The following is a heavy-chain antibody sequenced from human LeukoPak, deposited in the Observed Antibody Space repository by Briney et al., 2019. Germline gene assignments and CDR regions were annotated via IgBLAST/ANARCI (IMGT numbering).Heavy chain of an antibody. J-gene: IGHJ4*02. D-gene: IGHD1-26*01. CDR2: ISSSSSYI. V-gene: IGHV3-21*01. CDR1: GFTFSSYS. CDR3: ARGQYSGSCFDY. Sequence: GGSLRLSCAASGFTFSSYSMNWVRQAPGKGLEWVSSISSSSSYIYYADSVKGRFTISRDNAKNSLYLQMDSLRAEDTAVYYCARGQYSGSCFDYWGQGTLVTVSS.